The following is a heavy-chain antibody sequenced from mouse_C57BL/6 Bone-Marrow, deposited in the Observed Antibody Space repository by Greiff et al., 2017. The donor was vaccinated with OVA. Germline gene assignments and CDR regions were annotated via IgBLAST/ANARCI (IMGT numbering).Heavy chain of an antibody. CDR2: IYPSDSET. Sequence: VQLQQPGAELVRPGSSVKLSCKASGYTFTSYWMDWVKQRPGQGLEWIGNIYPSDSETHYNQKFKDKATLTVDKSSSTAYMQLSSLTSEDSAVYYCARLDWGFDYWGQGTTLTVSS. V-gene: IGHV1-61*01. CDR1: GYTFTSYW. CDR3: ARLDWGFDY. D-gene: IGHD4-1*01. J-gene: IGHJ2*01.